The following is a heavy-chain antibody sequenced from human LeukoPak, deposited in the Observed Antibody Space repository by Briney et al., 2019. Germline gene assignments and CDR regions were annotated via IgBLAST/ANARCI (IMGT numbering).Heavy chain of an antibody. J-gene: IGHJ4*02. CDR2: IIPIFGTA. D-gene: IGHD3-22*01. Sequence: SVKVSCKASGGTFSSYAISWVQQAPGQGLEWMGGIIPIFGTANYAQKFQGRVTITADESTSTAYMELSSLRSEDKAVYYCASNGGYDSYYDNSGYYPIDWGQGTLVTVSS. CDR1: GGTFSSYA. V-gene: IGHV1-69*13. CDR3: ASNGGYDSYYDNSGYYPID.